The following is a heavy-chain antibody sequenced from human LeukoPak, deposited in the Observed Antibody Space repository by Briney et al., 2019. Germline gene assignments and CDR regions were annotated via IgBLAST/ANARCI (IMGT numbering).Heavy chain of an antibody. CDR1: GYSFTAYY. CDR2: INPNSGGT. V-gene: IGHV1-2*02. Sequence: ASVKVSCKASGYSFTAYYIHWVRQAPGQGLEWMGWINPNSGGTNYAQKFQGRVTMTRDTSISTAYMELSRLRSDDTAVYYCARAYCSSTSCYLGPNYYGMDVWGQGTTVTVSS. CDR3: ARAYCSSTSCYLGPNYYGMDV. D-gene: IGHD2-2*01. J-gene: IGHJ6*02.